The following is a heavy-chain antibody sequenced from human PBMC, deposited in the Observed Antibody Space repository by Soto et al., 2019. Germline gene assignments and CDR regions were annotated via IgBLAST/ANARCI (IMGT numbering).Heavy chain of an antibody. CDR3: ARGRCTPPSDY. Sequence: PSXTLSLTCTVSGGSISSYYWSWIRQPPGKGLEWIGYIYYSGSTNYNPSLKSRVTISVDTSKNQFSLKLSSVTAADTAVYYCARGRCTPPSDYWGQGTLVTVSS. J-gene: IGHJ4*02. V-gene: IGHV4-59*01. CDR1: GGSISSYY. CDR2: IYYSGST.